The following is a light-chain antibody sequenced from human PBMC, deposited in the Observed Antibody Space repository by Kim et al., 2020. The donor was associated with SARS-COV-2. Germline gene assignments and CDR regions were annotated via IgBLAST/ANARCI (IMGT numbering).Light chain of an antibody. J-gene: IGKJ4*01. CDR1: QGISNY. CDR3: KQVKSYPLT. Sequence: ASVGERVTITCRASQGISNYLAWYQERPGKAPNLLVYATSTLQSGVPSRFSGSGSGTEYILTISSLQPEDFATYYCKQVKSYPLTFGGGTKVDIK. V-gene: IGKV1-9*01. CDR2: ATS.